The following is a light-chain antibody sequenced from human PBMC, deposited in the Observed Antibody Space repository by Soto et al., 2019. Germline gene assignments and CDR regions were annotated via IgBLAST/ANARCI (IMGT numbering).Light chain of an antibody. CDR3: SSHTSGSTLYV. J-gene: IGLJ1*01. CDR2: ASS. CDR1: SNDVGSYNY. V-gene: IGLV2-14*01. Sequence: QSVLTQPASVSGSPGQSITISCTGTSNDVGSYNYVSWYQHHPGKAPRLMIYASSNRPSGVSHRFSGSRSGNTASLTISGLQAEDEADYYCSSHTSGSTLYVFGTGTKVTVL.